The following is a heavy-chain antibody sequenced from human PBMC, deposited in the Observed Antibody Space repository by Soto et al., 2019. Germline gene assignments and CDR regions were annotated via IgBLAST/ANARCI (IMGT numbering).Heavy chain of an antibody. CDR1: GFTFSSYA. D-gene: IGHD3-10*01. CDR3: AKGNYGYYYYYMDV. CDR2: ISGSGGST. Sequence: GGSLRLSCAASGFTFSSYAMSWVRQAPGKGLEWVSAISGSGGSTYYADSVKGRFTISRDNSKNTLYLQMNSLRAEDTAVYYCAKGNYGYYYYYMDVWGKGTTVTVSS. V-gene: IGHV3-23*01. J-gene: IGHJ6*03.